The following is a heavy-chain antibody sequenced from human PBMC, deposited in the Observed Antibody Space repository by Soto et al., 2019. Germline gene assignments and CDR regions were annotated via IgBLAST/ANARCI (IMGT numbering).Heavy chain of an antibody. J-gene: IGHJ4*02. D-gene: IGHD1-26*01. Sequence: GGSLRLSCVASGFIFSGSAMYWVRQAPGKGLEWVGVISPDGTNKYYVDSVKGRFSISRDDSENTLFLQMSSLRPDDTAVYYCARVGSGGGGDYWGQGSLVTVSS. CDR3: ARVGSGGGGDY. CDR1: GFIFSGSA. V-gene: IGHV3-30*04. CDR2: ISPDGTNK.